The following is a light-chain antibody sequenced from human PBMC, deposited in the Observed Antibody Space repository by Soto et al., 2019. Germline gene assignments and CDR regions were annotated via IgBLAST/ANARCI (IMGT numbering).Light chain of an antibody. CDR1: QSISSW. CDR2: KAS. CDR3: QQYNGT. J-gene: IGKJ1*01. Sequence: DIQMTQSPSTLSASVGDRVTITCRASQSISSWLAWYQQKPGKAPKLLIYKASSLESGVPSRFSGSGSGTEFNLTISSLQPDDFATYCCQQYNGTFGQGTKVEIK. V-gene: IGKV1-5*03.